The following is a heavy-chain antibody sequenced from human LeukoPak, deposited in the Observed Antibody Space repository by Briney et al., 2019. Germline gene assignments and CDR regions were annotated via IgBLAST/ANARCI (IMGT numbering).Heavy chain of an antibody. CDR3: ARSRGYGGNYYFDY. V-gene: IGHV4-34*01. Sequence: SETLSLTCAVYGGSFSGYYWSWIRQPPWKGLEWIGEINHSGSTNYNPSLKSRVTISVDTSKNQFSLKLSSVTAADTAVYYCARSRGYGGNYYFDYWGQGTLVTVSS. J-gene: IGHJ4*02. CDR2: INHSGST. CDR1: GGSFSGYY. D-gene: IGHD4-23*01.